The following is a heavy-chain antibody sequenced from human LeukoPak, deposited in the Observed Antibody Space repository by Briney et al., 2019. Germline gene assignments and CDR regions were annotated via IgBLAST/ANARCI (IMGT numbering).Heavy chain of an antibody. J-gene: IGHJ3*02. CDR3: ARGSTTSLLRFLEWSDAFDI. CDR1: GYTFTSYY. CDR2: INPSGGST. V-gene: IGHV1-46*01. Sequence: ASAKVSCKASGYTFTSYYMHWVRQAPGQGLEWMGIINPSGGSTSYAQKFQGRVTITRNTSINTAYMELSSLRSEDTAVYYCARGSTTSLLRFLEWSDAFDIWGQGTMVTVSS. D-gene: IGHD3-3*01.